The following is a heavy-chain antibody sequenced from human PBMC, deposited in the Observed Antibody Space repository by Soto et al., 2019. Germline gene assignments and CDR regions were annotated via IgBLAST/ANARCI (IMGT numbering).Heavy chain of an antibody. V-gene: IGHV4-34*01. CDR3: ARGGVGYCSGGSCYSGNWFDP. Sequence: SETLSLTCAVYGGSFSGYYWSWIRQPPGKGLEWIGEINHSGSTNYNPSLKSRVTISVDTSKNQFSLKLSSVTAADTAVYYCARGGVGYCSGGSCYSGNWFDPWGQGTLVTVSS. D-gene: IGHD2-15*01. J-gene: IGHJ5*02. CDR1: GGSFSGYY. CDR2: INHSGST.